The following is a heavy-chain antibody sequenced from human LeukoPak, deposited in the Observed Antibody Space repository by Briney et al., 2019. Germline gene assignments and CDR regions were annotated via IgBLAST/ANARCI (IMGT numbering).Heavy chain of an antibody. Sequence: SETLSLTCAVYGGSLSGYYWSWIRQPPGKGLEWIGEINHSGSTNYNPSLKSRVTISVDTSKNQFSLKLSSVTAADTAVYYCARGSRFLEWLLSAGYWFDPWGQGTLVTVSS. V-gene: IGHV4-34*01. J-gene: IGHJ5*02. D-gene: IGHD3-3*01. CDR3: ARGSRFLEWLLSAGYWFDP. CDR1: GGSLSGYY. CDR2: INHSGST.